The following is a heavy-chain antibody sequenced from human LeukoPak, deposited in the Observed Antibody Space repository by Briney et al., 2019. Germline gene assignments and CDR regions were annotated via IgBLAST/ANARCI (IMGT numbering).Heavy chain of an antibody. V-gene: IGHV1-24*01. CDR2: FDPEDGET. CDR3: ATRIAVADTGAFDI. Sequence: ASVKVSCKVSGYTLTELSMHWVRQAPGKGLEWMGGFDPEDGETIYAQKFQGRVTMTEDTSTDTAYMELSSLRSEDTAVYYCATRIAVADTGAFDIWGQGTMVTVSS. CDR1: GYTLTELS. D-gene: IGHD6-19*01. J-gene: IGHJ3*02.